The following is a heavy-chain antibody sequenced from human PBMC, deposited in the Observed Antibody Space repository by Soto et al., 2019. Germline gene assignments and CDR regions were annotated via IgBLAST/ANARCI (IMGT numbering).Heavy chain of an antibody. D-gene: IGHD3-22*01. Sequence: XATLSLTFAVHGGSFSGFFWTWTRQSPGKGLEWIGEINHSGRTNLNPSLKSRVTISVDTSKKQFSLNLSSVTAADTAVYYCARGSYYYDNSGYLQWGQGTLVTVSS. CDR2: INHSGRT. CDR3: ARGSYYYDNSGYLQ. CDR1: GGSFSGFF. V-gene: IGHV4-34*01. J-gene: IGHJ4*02.